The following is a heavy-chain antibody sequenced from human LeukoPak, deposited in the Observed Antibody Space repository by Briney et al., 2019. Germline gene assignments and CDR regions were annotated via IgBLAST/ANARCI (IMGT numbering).Heavy chain of an antibody. D-gene: IGHD3-22*01. CDR3: ARGYDTTGYFSY. CDR1: GGTFNNYA. Sequence: ASVKVSCTTYGGTFNNYAINWVRQAPGQGLEWMGWIDTNTGNPTYAQGFIGRFVFSLDTSVTTAYLQISSLKAEDTAVYYCARGYDTTGYFSYWGQGTLVTVSS. J-gene: IGHJ4*02. CDR2: IDTNTGNP. V-gene: IGHV7-4-1*02.